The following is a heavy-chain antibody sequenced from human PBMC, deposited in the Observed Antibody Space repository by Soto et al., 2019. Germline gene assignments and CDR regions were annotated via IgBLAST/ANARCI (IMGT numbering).Heavy chain of an antibody. D-gene: IGHD6-19*01. V-gene: IGHV3-33*01. CDR1: GFTFSNYA. Sequence: QVQLVESGGGVVQPGMSLRLSCAASGFTFSNYAMHWVRQAPGKGLEWVATVWYDGNTKYYADSVKGRFTISRDNSKNTLYLQMASLRAEDTAVYYGARRAEGGWDWFDPWGQGILVTVSS. CDR3: ARRAEGGWDWFDP. J-gene: IGHJ5*02. CDR2: VWYDGNTK.